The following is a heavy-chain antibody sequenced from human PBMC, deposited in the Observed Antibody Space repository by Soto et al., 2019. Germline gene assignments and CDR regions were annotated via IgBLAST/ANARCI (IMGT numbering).Heavy chain of an antibody. CDR3: ARVTIFGVVTVGGWFDP. V-gene: IGHV4-34*01. J-gene: IGHJ5*02. CDR2: INHSGST. Sequence: SETLSLTCAVYGGSFSGYYWSWIRQPPGKGLEWIGEINHSGSTNYNPSLKSRVTISVDTSKNQFSLKLSSVTAADTAVYYCARVTIFGVVTVGGWFDPWGQGTLVTVSS. D-gene: IGHD3-3*01. CDR1: GGSFSGYY.